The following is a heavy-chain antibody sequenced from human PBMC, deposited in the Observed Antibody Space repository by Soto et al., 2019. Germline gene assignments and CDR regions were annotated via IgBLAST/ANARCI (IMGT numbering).Heavy chain of an antibody. CDR3: ARVDCSGGSCYPEY. D-gene: IGHD2-15*01. CDR1: GFTFSSYA. Sequence: GGSLRFSCAASGFTFSSYAMSWVRQAPGKGLEWVSAISGSGGSTYYADSVKGRFTISRDNSKSSVYLQMNSLRADDTAVYYCARVDCSGGSCYPEYWGHGTLVTVSS. CDR2: ISGSGGST. J-gene: IGHJ4*01. V-gene: IGHV3-23*01.